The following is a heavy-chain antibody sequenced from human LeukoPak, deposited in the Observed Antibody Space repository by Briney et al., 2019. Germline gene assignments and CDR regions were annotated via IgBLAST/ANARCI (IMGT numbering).Heavy chain of an antibody. V-gene: IGHV1-69*06. CDR3: ARDLSYSSSWPEYFQH. CDR2: IIPIFGTA. D-gene: IGHD6-13*01. J-gene: IGHJ1*01. CDR1: GGTFSSYA. Sequence: GASVKVSCKASGGTFSSYAVSWVRQAPGQGLEWMGGIIPIFGTANYAQKFQGRVTITADKSTSTAYMELSSLRSEDTAVYYCARDLSYSSSWPEYFQHWGQGTLVTVSS.